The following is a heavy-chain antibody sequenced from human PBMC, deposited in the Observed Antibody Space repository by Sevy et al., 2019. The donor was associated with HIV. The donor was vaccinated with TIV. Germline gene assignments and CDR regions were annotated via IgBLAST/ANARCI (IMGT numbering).Heavy chain of an antibody. CDR1: GFTFSGSA. V-gene: IGHV3-73*01. CDR2: IRSRVNSHAT. CDR3: TASMKTDVLRYFDWLEEPPFDH. Sequence: GGSLRLSCAASGFTFSGSAMHWVRQASGKGLEWVGRIRSRVNSHATAYAASVKDRFTISRDDSENTAFLQMSSLKTEDTAVYYCTASMKTDVLRYFDWLEEPPFDHWGQGTLVTVSS. D-gene: IGHD3-9*01. J-gene: IGHJ4*02.